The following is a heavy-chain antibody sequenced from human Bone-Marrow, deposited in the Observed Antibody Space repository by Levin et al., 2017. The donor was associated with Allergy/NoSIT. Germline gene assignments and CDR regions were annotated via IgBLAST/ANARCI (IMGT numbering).Heavy chain of an antibody. Sequence: GESLKISCAASRFSFSNYAMHWVRQGPGKGLEWVAVISYDGRHKYYADSVKGRFSISRDNSKNTLYVQMNSLRVEDTAVYYCARDFDYYGMDVWGPGTTVTVSS. CDR1: RFSFSNYA. D-gene: IGHD3-3*01. V-gene: IGHV3-30*04. J-gene: IGHJ6*02. CDR3: ARDFDYYGMDV. CDR2: ISYDGRHK.